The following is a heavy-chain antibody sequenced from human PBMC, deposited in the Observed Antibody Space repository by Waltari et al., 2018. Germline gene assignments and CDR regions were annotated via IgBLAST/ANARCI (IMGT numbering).Heavy chain of an antibody. CDR2: RSYDGSNK. J-gene: IGHJ5*02. V-gene: IGHV3-30-3*01. CDR3: ARAYGSVGWFDP. D-gene: IGHD3-10*01. Sequence: QVQLVESGGGVVQPGRSLRLSCAASGFTFSRYAMHWVRQAPGKGLEWVAVRSYDGSNKYYADSVKGRFTISRDNSKNTLYLQMNSLRAEDTAVYYCARAYGSVGWFDPWGQGTLVTVSS. CDR1: GFTFSRYA.